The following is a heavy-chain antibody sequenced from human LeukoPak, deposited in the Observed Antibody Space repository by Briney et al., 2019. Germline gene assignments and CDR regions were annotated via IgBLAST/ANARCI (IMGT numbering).Heavy chain of an antibody. J-gene: IGHJ6*02. CDR2: ITHSGST. Sequence: SETLSLTCAVYGGSFSGYYWSWIRQPPGKGLEWIGEITHSGSTNYTPSLKSRVTISVDTSKNQFSLKLRSVTAADTAVYYCAKRPPLRHYYYCRDVWGQGTTVTVSS. CDR3: AKRPPLRHYYYCRDV. CDR1: GGSFSGYY. V-gene: IGHV4-34*01.